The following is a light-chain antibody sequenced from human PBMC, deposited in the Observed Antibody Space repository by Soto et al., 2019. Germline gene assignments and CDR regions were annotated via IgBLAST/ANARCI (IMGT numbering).Light chain of an antibody. V-gene: IGLV2-14*01. Sequence: QAVVAQPAWVSGSPSQSITISCTGTSSDVGGYNYVSWYQQHPGKAPKLMIYDVSNRPSGVSNRFSGSKSGNTASLTISGLQAEDDADYYCSSYTSSSTLVFGTGTKVTVL. CDR1: SSDVGGYNY. CDR3: SSYTSSSTLV. J-gene: IGLJ1*01. CDR2: DVS.